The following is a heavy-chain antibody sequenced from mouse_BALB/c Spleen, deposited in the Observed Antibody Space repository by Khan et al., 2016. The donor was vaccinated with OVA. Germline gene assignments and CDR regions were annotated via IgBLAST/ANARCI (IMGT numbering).Heavy chain of an antibody. D-gene: IGHD1-1*01. V-gene: IGHV1-9*01. Sequence: VQLQESGAELMKPGASVKISCKATGYTFSSYWIEWVNQRPGHGLEWIGEILPGSGSVNYNENFKGKATFTADTSSNTAYMQLSSLTSEDYAVYYCAREYYGSRYSFAYWGQGTPVTVSA. CDR3: AREYYGSRYSFAY. CDR2: ILPGSGSV. J-gene: IGHJ3*01. CDR1: GYTFSSYW.